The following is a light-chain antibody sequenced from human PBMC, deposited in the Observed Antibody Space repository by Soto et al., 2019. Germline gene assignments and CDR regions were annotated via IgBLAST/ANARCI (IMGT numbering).Light chain of an antibody. Sequence: IQMTQSPSSVSASVGDRVTITCRASPDIRSWLGWYQQKPGQAPKVVIYAASSLQSGAPSRFSGSGSGTYFTLTISSLQPEDFATYYCQQAYSFPLTLGGGTRVEIK. V-gene: IGKV1-12*01. CDR1: PDIRSW. CDR3: QQAYSFPLT. J-gene: IGKJ4*01. CDR2: AAS.